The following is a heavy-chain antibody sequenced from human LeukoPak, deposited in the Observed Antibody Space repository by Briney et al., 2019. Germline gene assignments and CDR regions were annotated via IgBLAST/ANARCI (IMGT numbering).Heavy chain of an antibody. V-gene: IGHV4-59*08. Sequence: SETLSLTCTVSGGSISSYYWSWIRQPPGKGLEWIGYTYYSGSTNYNPSLKSRVTISVDTSKNQFSLKLSSVTAADTAVYYCARHPSRGTYGMDVWGQGTTVTVSS. D-gene: IGHD1-1*01. CDR2: TYYSGST. CDR1: GGSISSYY. CDR3: ARHPSRGTYGMDV. J-gene: IGHJ6*02.